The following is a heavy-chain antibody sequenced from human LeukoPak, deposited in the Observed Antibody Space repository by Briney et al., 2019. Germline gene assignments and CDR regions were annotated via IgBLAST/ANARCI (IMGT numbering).Heavy chain of an antibody. J-gene: IGHJ4*02. Sequence: PGGSLRLSCAASGFTFSNYAMTWVRQAPGKGLEWVANIKQDGSEKYYVDSVKGRFTISRDNAKNSLYLQMNSLRAEDTAVYYCAGPMGPAAIFGFDYWGQGTLVTVSS. D-gene: IGHD2-2*01. CDR3: AGPMGPAAIFGFDY. CDR2: IKQDGSEK. V-gene: IGHV3-7*01. CDR1: GFTFSNYA.